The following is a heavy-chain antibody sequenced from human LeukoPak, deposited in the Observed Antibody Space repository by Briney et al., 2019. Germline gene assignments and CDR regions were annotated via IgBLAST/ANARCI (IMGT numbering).Heavy chain of an antibody. CDR1: GGSISSYY. D-gene: IGHD3-16*02. Sequence: SETLSLTCTVSGGSISSYYWSWIRQTPGKGLEWIGYIYYSGSTNYNPSLKSRATISVDTSKNQFSLKLSSVTAADTAVYYCARARGKTVLGYRVENWFDPWGQGTLVTVSS. CDR2: IYYSGST. V-gene: IGHV4-59*01. CDR3: ARARGKTVLGYRVENWFDP. J-gene: IGHJ5*02.